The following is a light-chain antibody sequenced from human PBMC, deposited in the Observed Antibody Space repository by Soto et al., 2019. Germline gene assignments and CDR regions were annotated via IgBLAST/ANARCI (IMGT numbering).Light chain of an antibody. Sequence: ILLTQSPATLSLSPGERATLSCRASQSVSSYLAWYQQKPGQAPRLLIYGASTRATGIPDRFSGSGSGTDFTLTIARLEPEDFAVYYCQQYGDSPRTFGQGTRLEIK. CDR2: GAS. J-gene: IGKJ5*01. CDR1: QSVSSY. CDR3: QQYGDSPRT. V-gene: IGKV3-20*01.